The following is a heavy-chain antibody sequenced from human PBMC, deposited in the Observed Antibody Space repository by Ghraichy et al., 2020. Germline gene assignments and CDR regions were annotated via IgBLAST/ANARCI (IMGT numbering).Heavy chain of an antibody. D-gene: IGHD2-8*01. CDR1: GFTFSSYA. V-gene: IGHV3-30*04. J-gene: IGHJ4*02. Sequence: LSLTCAASGFTFSSYAMHWVRQAPGKGLEWVAVISYDGSNKYYADSVKGRFTISRDNSKNTLYLQMNSLRAEDTAVYYCASWLGNGLYYFDYWGQGTLVTVSS. CDR2: ISYDGSNK. CDR3: ASWLGNGLYYFDY.